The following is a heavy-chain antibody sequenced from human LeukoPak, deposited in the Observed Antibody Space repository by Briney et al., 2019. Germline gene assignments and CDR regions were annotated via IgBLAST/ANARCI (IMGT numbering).Heavy chain of an antibody. CDR3: ARGFRSRAGYYDSRTYNFDH. J-gene: IGHJ4*02. V-gene: IGHV4-38-2*01. Sequence: SETLSLTCAVSGYSIISDYYWGWIRQPPGEGLEWIGNIHHSGSTFYNPSLKSRVTISVDTSKNQLSLKLSSVTAADTAVYYCARGFRSRAGYYDSRTYNFDHWGQGTLVTVSS. D-gene: IGHD3-22*01. CDR1: GYSIISDYY. CDR2: IHHSGST.